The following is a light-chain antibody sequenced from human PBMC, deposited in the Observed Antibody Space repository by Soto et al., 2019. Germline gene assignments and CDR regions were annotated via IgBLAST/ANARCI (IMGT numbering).Light chain of an antibody. J-gene: IGLJ3*02. CDR2: EVS. V-gene: IGLV2-14*01. Sequence: QSALTQPASVSGSPGQSITISCTGTSSDVGRYNYVSWYQRHPGKAPKLMIYEVSNRPSGVSNRFSASKSGNTASLTISGLQAEDEADYYCTSYTSSTTWVFGGGTKVTVL. CDR1: SSDVGRYNY. CDR3: TSYTSSTTWV.